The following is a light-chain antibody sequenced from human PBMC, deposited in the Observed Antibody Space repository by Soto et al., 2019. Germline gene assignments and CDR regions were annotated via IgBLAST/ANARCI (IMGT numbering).Light chain of an antibody. V-gene: IGKV1-5*01. CDR3: QQYNSYWT. J-gene: IGKJ1*01. Sequence: DIQMTQSPSTLSASVGDRATITCRASQSISSWLAWYQQKPGKAPKLLIYDASSLGSGVPSRFSGSGSGTEFTLTISSLQPDDFATYYCQQYNSYWTFGQGTKVDIK. CDR1: QSISSW. CDR2: DAS.